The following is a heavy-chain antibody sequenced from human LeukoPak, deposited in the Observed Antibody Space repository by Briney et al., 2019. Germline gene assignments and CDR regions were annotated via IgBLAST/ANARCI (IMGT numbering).Heavy chain of an antibody. J-gene: IGHJ4*01. Sequence: PSETLSLTCAVSGGSIDNIHWWAWVRQSPGKGLDWIGEIHHSGNTNYKPSLKSRVTISVDKSKNQFSLRLTSMTVADTAVYYCARRGYSTYLEGRQHFDSWGHGTLVTVSS. V-gene: IGHV4-4*02. D-gene: IGHD6-13*01. CDR1: GGSIDNIHW. CDR2: IHHSGNT. CDR3: ARRGYSTYLEGRQHFDS.